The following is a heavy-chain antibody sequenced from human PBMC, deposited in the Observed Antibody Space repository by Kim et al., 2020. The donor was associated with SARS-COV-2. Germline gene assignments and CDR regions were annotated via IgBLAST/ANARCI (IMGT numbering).Heavy chain of an antibody. D-gene: IGHD6-13*01. CDR3: ARGGYSSSWYGGRNWFDP. J-gene: IGHJ5*02. Sequence: LKSRVTISVDTSKNQFSLKLRAVTAADTAVYYCARGGYSSSWYGGRNWFDPWGQGTLVTVSS. V-gene: IGHV4-34*01.